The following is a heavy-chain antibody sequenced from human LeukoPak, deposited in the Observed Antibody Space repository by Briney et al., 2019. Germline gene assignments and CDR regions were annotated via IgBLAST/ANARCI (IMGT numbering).Heavy chain of an antibody. V-gene: IGHV3-21*01. CDR2: ISSSSSYI. D-gene: IGHD1-26*01. CDR3: ARDFSPWELRKILFDY. Sequence: GGSLRLSCAAFGFTFSSYSMNWVRQAPGKGLEWVSSISSSSSYIYYADSVKGRFTISRDNAKNSLYLQMNSLRAEDTAVYYCARDFSPWELRKILFDYWGQGTLVTVSS. J-gene: IGHJ4*02. CDR1: GFTFSSYS.